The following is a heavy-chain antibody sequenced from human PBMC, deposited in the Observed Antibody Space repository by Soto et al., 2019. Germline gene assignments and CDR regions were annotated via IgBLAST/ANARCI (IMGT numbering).Heavy chain of an antibody. V-gene: IGHV4-4*02. J-gene: IGHJ5*02. Sequence: QVQLQESGPGLVNPSGTLSLTCAVSGGSISISNWWSWIRQPPGKGPEWIGEILHIGTTNYNASLQSRVSILVDKSKNQFSLKLSAVTAADTAVYYCANGNDGVNWFDPWGQGLLVTVSS. CDR1: GGSISISNW. CDR2: ILHIGTT. D-gene: IGHD1-1*01. CDR3: ANGNDGVNWFDP.